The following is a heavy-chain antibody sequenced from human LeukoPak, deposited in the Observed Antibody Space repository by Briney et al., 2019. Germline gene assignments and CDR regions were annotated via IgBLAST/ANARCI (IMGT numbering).Heavy chain of an antibody. CDR3: SRKFRSGSLAGDPDY. J-gene: IGHJ4*02. CDR1: GLTFNTYT. V-gene: IGHV3-21*01. D-gene: IGHD3-10*01. CDR2: INSDGYYM. Sequence: GGSLRLSCAASGLTFNTYTMNWVRQAPGKGLEWVSSINSDGYYMYYADSVKGRFIISRDNAKNSLYLQMNSLRAEDTAVYYCSRKFRSGSLAGDPDYWGQGTLVTVSS.